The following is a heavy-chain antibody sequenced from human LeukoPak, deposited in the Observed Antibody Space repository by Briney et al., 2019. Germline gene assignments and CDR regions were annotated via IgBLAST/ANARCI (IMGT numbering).Heavy chain of an antibody. Sequence: SETLSLTCTVSGGSISSGGYYWSWIRQHPGKGLEWIGYIYYSGSTYYNPSLKSRVTISVDTSKNQFSLKLSSVTAADTAVYYCARVFIANYYGSGSQHPYTESRFDPWGQGTLVTVSS. CDR3: ARVFIANYYGSGSQHPYTESRFDP. V-gene: IGHV4-31*03. CDR2: IYYSGST. J-gene: IGHJ5*02. D-gene: IGHD3-10*01. CDR1: GGSISSGGYY.